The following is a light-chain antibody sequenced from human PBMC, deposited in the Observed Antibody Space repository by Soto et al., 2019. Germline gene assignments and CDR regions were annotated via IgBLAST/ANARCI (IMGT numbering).Light chain of an antibody. J-gene: IGKJ1*01. Sequence: EIVMTQSPATLSVSPGEGATLSCRARQTVTNNLAWYQQKPGQAPRLLIYGASTRATGIPARFSGSGSGTEITLTISSLQSEDFAVYYCQQYNNWPRTFGQGTKVEIK. CDR1: QTVTNN. CDR3: QQYNNWPRT. CDR2: GAS. V-gene: IGKV3-15*01.